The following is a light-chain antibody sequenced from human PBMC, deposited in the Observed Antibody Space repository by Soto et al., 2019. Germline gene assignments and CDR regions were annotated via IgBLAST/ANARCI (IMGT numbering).Light chain of an antibody. J-gene: IGLJ3*02. CDR2: DVT. CDR3: ISYTTSGTWV. Sequence: QSALTQPASVSGSPGQSITISGTGPISDVGGYNYVSWYQQHPGKAPKLIIYDVTDRPSGVSDRLSGSKSDNMASLTISGLQAEDEADYYCISYTTSGTWVFGGGTKLTVL. V-gene: IGLV2-14*01. CDR1: ISDVGGYNY.